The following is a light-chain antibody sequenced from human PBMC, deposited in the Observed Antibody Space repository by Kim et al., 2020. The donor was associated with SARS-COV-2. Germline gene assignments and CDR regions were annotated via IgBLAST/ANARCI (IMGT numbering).Light chain of an antibody. CDR3: AAWDDSLSGRV. V-gene: IGLV1-47*01. J-gene: IGLJ3*02. CDR1: SSNIGSNY. Sequence: QSVLTQPPSASGTPGQRVTISCSGSSSNIGSNYVYWYQQLPGTAPILLIYRNNQRPSGVPDRFSGSKSGTSASLAISGLRSEDEADYYCAAWDDSLSGRVFGGGTQLTVL. CDR2: RNN.